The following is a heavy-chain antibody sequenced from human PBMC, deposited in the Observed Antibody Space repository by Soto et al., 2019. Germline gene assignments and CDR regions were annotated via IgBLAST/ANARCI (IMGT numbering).Heavy chain of an antibody. CDR2: IWYDGSNK. Sequence: GGSRRLSCAASGFTSSSYGMHCVRQAPGKGLEWVAVIWYDGSNKYYADSVKGRFTISRDNSKNTLYLQMNSLRAEDTAVYYCARALTGTFDYWGQGTLVTVSS. CDR1: GFTSSSYG. V-gene: IGHV3-33*01. J-gene: IGHJ4*02. D-gene: IGHD1-20*01. CDR3: ARALTGTFDY.